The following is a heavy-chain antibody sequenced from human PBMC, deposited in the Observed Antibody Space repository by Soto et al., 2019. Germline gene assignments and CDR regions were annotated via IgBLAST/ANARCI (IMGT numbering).Heavy chain of an antibody. J-gene: IGHJ4*02. V-gene: IGHV1-69*01. D-gene: IGHD3-3*01. CDR2: IIPIFGTA. CDR1: GDTFSSYA. CDR3: ARALFDQPIDY. Sequence: QVQLVQSGAEVKKPGSSVKVSCKASGDTFSSYAISWVRQAPEQGLEWMGGIIPIFGTANYAQKFQGRVTITADESTSIAYMELSSLRSEDTAVYYCARALFDQPIDYWGQGSLVTVSS.